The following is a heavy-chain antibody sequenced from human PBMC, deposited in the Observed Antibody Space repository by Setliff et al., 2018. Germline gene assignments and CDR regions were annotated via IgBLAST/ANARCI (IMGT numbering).Heavy chain of an antibody. J-gene: IGHJ4*02. Sequence: PGGSLRLSCAASEFTLSTYLIHWVRQAPRKGLVWVSRINSDGSTTTYADSVKGRFTISRDNGKNTVYLQMNSLRAEDTAMYYCVRGSAYSSGSFDCWGQGTLVTVSS. CDR1: EFTLSTYL. V-gene: IGHV3-74*01. CDR3: VRGSAYSSGSFDC. CDR2: INSDGSTT. D-gene: IGHD3-22*01.